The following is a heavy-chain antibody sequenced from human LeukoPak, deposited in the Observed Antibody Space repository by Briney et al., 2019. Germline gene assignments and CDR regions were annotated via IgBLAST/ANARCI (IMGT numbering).Heavy chain of an antibody. D-gene: IGHD2-2*01. J-gene: IGHJ6*04. Sequence: PVASVKVSCKASGYTFTSYYMHWVRQAPGQGLEWMGIINPSGGSTSYAQKFQGRVTMTRDTSTSTVYMELSSLRSEDTAVCYCARSCSSTSCYYGMDVWGKGTTVTVSS. V-gene: IGHV1-46*01. CDR3: ARSCSSTSCYYGMDV. CDR1: GYTFTSYY. CDR2: INPSGGST.